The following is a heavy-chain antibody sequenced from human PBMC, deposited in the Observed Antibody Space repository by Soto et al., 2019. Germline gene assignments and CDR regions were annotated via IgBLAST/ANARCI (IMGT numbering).Heavy chain of an antibody. Sequence: SETLSLTCSVSGDSISNSRFHWAWIRQPPGEGLEWIGSIYHTGNAYYNPSLKSRVTISVDTSKNQFSLKLTSVTAADAALYYCARDFFDSSDYTTNWFDPWGQGTLVTVSS. CDR3: ARDFFDSSDYTTNWFDP. CDR1: GDSISNSRFH. D-gene: IGHD3-22*01. CDR2: IYHTGNA. V-gene: IGHV4-39*01. J-gene: IGHJ5*02.